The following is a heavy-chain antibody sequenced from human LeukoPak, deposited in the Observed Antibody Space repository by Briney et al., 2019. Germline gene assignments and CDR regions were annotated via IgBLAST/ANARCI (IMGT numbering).Heavy chain of an antibody. CDR1: GYTFTGYY. D-gene: IGHD3-10*01. Sequence: ASVKVSCKTSGYTFTGYYIHWVRQAPGQGLEWMGWINPDNGATNYAQKLQGRVTMTTDTSTSTAYMELRSLRSDDTAVYYCARVVYYGLQTPYYYYYYMDVWGKGTTVTISS. CDR3: ARVVYYGLQTPYYYYYYMDV. CDR2: INPDNGAT. V-gene: IGHV1-18*04. J-gene: IGHJ6*03.